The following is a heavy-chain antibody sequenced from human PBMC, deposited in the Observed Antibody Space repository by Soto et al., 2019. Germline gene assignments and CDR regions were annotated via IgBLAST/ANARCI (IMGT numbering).Heavy chain of an antibody. V-gene: IGHV3-30*18. D-gene: IGHD6-19*01. CDR1: VFTFSSFG. CDR3: AKPTVPFGRTAVAGPFDH. Sequence: GGPLRLSCAASVFTFSSFGMHWVRQAPGKGLEWVAVISYDGSNKYYADSVKGRFTISRDNSKNTLYLQMNSLRAEDTAVFYCAKPTVPFGRTAVAGPFDHWGQGTLVTVSS. CDR2: ISYDGSNK. J-gene: IGHJ4*02.